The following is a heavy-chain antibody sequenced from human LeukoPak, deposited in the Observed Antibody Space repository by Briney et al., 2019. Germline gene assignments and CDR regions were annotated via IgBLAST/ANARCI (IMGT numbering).Heavy chain of an antibody. CDR1: GGSFSGYY. Sequence: NPSETLSLTCAVYGGSFSGYYWSWIRQPPGKGLEWIGEINHSGSTNYNPSLKSRVTISVDTSKNQFSLKLSSVTAADTAVYYCARETVVVVAAARSFDWFDPWGQGTLVTVSS. CDR3: ARETVVVVAAARSFDWFDP. D-gene: IGHD2-15*01. J-gene: IGHJ5*02. CDR2: INHSGST. V-gene: IGHV4-34*01.